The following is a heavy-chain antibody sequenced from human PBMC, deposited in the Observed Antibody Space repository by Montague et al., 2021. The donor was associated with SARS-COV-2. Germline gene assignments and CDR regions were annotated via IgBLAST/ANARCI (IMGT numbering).Heavy chain of an antibody. CDR1: GFSLSTSGVG. V-gene: IGHV2-5*02. Sequence: PALVKPTQTLTLTCTFSGFSLSTSGVGVGWIRQPPGKALEWLALIYWDDDKRYSPSLKSRLTITKDTSKNQVVLTMTNMDPVDTATYYCARSLYDILTGYYLPFDXWGQGTLVTVSS. D-gene: IGHD3-9*01. CDR2: IYWDDDK. J-gene: IGHJ4*02. CDR3: ARSLYDILTGYYLPFDX.